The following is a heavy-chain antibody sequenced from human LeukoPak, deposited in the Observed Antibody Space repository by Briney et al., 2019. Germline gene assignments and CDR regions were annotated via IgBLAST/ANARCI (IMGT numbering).Heavy chain of an antibody. D-gene: IGHD3-10*01. CDR2: IYYSGIT. CDR1: GASISSSDRY. V-gene: IGHV4-39*01. J-gene: IGHJ6*03. Sequence: SETLSLTCTVSGASISSSDRYWGWIRQPPGKGLEWIGCIYYSGITYHNPSLKSRVTISVDTSNNQFSLKMSSVTAADTAVYFCVRHQEGMVRGVLYYMDVWGKGTTVIISS. CDR3: VRHQEGMVRGVLYYMDV.